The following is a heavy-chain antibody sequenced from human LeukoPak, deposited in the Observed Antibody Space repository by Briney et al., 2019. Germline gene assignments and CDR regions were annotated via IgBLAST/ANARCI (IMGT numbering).Heavy chain of an antibody. D-gene: IGHD6-13*01. CDR1: GFTFSSYA. Sequence: GGSLRLSCAASGFTFSSYAMSWVRQAPGKGLEWVSAISGSGGSTYYADSVKGRFTISRDNSKNTLYLQMNSLRAEDTAVYYRAKDRYSSSGNWFDPWGQGTLVTVSS. V-gene: IGHV3-23*01. CDR2: ISGSGGST. J-gene: IGHJ5*02. CDR3: AKDRYSSSGNWFDP.